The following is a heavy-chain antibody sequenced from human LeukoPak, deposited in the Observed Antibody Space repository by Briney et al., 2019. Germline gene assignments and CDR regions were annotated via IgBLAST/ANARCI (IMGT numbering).Heavy chain of an antibody. CDR1: GFTFSSYL. D-gene: IGHD3-22*01. J-gene: IGHJ4*02. CDR3: ARITMIVGFDY. CDR2: IKQDGSEK. V-gene: IGHV3-7*01. Sequence: GGSLRLSCAASGFTFSSYLMSWVRQAPGKGLEWVANIKQDGSEKYYVDSVKGRFTISRENAKNSLYLQMNSLRAEDTAVYYCARITMIVGFDYWGQGTLVTVSS.